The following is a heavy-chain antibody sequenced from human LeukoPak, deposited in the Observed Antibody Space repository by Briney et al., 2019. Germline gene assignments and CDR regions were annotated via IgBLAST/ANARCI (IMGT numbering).Heavy chain of an antibody. CDR3: ARDMGTSGWYTFDY. CDR2: TYYRSKWYS. V-gene: IGHV6-1*01. D-gene: IGHD6-19*01. CDR1: GDSVSSNNGA. J-gene: IGHJ4*02. Sequence: SQTLSVTCAISGDSVSSNNGAWNWIRQSPSRGLEWLGRTYYRSKWYSDYAVSVQGRISINPDTSKNQFPLQMFSVTPEDTAVYYCARDMGTSGWYTFDYWGQGTLVTVSS.